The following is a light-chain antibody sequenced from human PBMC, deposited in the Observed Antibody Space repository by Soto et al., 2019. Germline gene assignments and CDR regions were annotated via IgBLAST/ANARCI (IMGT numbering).Light chain of an antibody. Sequence: TQSPSSLSASIGDTVTISCRASQGIATGLAWYQQKPGAPPKLLIYDASTLERGIPSRFSGRGSGTHFILTINNLQPEDFATYYCQQFNSLFGQGTRLEIK. CDR2: DAS. CDR1: QGIATG. J-gene: IGKJ5*01. CDR3: QQFNSL. V-gene: IGKV1-13*02.